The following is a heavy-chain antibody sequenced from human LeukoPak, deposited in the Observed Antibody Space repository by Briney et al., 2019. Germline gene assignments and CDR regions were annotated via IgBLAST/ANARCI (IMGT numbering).Heavy chain of an antibody. J-gene: IGHJ5*02. Sequence: ASVKVSCKASGYTFTSYDINWVRQATGQGLEWMGWMNPNSGNTGYAQKFQGRVTKSRDTSINTAYMELSSLRSEDSAVYYCARDASGSYGFDPWGQGTLVTVSS. CDR3: ARDASGSYGFDP. V-gene: IGHV1-8*01. CDR1: GYTFTSYD. D-gene: IGHD3-10*01. CDR2: MNPNSGNT.